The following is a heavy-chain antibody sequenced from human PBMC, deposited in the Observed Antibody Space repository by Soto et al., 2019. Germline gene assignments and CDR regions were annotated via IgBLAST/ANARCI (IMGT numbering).Heavy chain of an antibody. Sequence: EVQLLESGGGLGQPGGSLRLSCGASGFTFNNYGMRWVRQAPGKGLEWVSAISSSGDNTYYADSVKGRFTISRDNSKNTLYLQMNSLRAEDTAVYYCAKRIQPKAFDHWGQGTLVTVSS. CDR1: GFTFNNYG. D-gene: IGHD5-18*01. CDR2: ISSSGDNT. V-gene: IGHV3-23*01. J-gene: IGHJ4*02. CDR3: AKRIQPKAFDH.